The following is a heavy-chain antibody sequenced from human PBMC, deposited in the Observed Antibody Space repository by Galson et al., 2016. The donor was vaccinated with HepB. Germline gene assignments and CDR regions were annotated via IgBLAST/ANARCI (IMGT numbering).Heavy chain of an antibody. CDR1: GLSFSVRG. Sequence: SLRLSCATSGLSFSVRGMHWVRQAPGKGLGWVAVIWNDGRTTYYGDSVKGRFIISRDNSRETLYLQMNSLRVDDTAIYYCATDGPPTVVVGAALDSWGQGTLVTVSS. D-gene: IGHD2-15*01. J-gene: IGHJ5*01. CDR3: ATDGPPTVVVGAALDS. V-gene: IGHV3-33*01. CDR2: IWNDGRTT.